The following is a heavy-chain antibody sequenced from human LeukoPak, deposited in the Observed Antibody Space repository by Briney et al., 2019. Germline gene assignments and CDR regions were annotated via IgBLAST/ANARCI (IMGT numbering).Heavy chain of an antibody. J-gene: IGHJ3*02. D-gene: IGHD1-26*01. Sequence: SETLSLTCSVYGGSFSGYYCSWIRQPPGKGLEWIGEINHSGSTNYNPSLKSRVTISVDTSKNQFSLKLSSLTAADTAVYYCARGMGATIYYAFDIWGQGTMVTVSS. CDR1: GGSFSGYY. CDR2: INHSGST. CDR3: ARGMGATIYYAFDI. V-gene: IGHV4-34*01.